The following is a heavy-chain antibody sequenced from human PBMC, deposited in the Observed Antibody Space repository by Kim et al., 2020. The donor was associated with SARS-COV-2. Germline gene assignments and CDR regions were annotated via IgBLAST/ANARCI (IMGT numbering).Heavy chain of an antibody. CDR3: ARDEDSSSWFRGFDP. CDR1: GGSISSYY. Sequence: SETLSLTCTVSGGSISSYYWSWIRQPPGKGLEWIGYIYYSGSTNYNPSLKSRVTISVDTSKNQFSLKLSSVTAADTAVYYCARDEDSSSWFRGFDPWGQG. D-gene: IGHD6-13*01. J-gene: IGHJ5*02. CDR2: IYYSGST. V-gene: IGHV4-59*01.